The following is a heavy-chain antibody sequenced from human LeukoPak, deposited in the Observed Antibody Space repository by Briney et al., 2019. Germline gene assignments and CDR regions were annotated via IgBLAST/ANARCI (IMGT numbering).Heavy chain of an antibody. CDR3: ARDHIFGRAEYYYHYMDV. D-gene: IGHD3-10*02. Sequence: GGSLRLSCAASGFTFSSYAMHWVRQAPGKGLEWVAAISYDGSNKYYADSVKGRFTISRDNSKNTLYLQMNSLRAEDTAVYYCARDHIFGRAEYYYHYMDVWGKGTTVTVSS. CDR2: ISYDGSNK. CDR1: GFTFSSYA. V-gene: IGHV3-30*04. J-gene: IGHJ6*03.